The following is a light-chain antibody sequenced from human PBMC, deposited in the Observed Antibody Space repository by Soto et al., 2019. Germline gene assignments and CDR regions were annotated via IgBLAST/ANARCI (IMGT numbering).Light chain of an antibody. Sequence: EIEMTQSPGTLSVSPGEGATLFCRASQSVRTKLAWYQQRAGQAPRLLMYGASTRATGIPDRFSGSGSGTEFTLTISSLQSEDFAVYYCQQYNSWPPITFGQGTRLEIK. V-gene: IGKV3-15*01. CDR3: QQYNSWPPIT. CDR1: QSVRTK. CDR2: GAS. J-gene: IGKJ5*01.